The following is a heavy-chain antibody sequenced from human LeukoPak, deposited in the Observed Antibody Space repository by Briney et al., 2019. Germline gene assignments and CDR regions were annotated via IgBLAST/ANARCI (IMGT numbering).Heavy chain of an antibody. V-gene: IGHV3-21*01. CDR3: ARDLRGGSYDGGDFYYYYGMDV. D-gene: IGHD2-21*01. Sequence: GGSLRLPCAASGFIFSSHSMNWVRQAPGKGLEWVSSISGSSSYIYYADSVKGRFTLFRDNAKNSLYLHMISLRAEDTAVYYCARDLRGGSYDGGDFYYYYGMDVWGQGTTVTVAS. J-gene: IGHJ6*02. CDR2: ISGSSSYI. CDR1: GFIFSSHS.